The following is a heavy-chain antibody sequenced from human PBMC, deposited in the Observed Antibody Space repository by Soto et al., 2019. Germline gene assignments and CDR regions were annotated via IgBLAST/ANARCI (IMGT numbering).Heavy chain of an antibody. CDR3: AKDPLWYDSDWYPPPGFAP. CDR2: ITAYGDST. V-gene: IGHV3-23*01. CDR1: GFTFSNYA. D-gene: IGHD6-19*01. Sequence: EVHLLESGGGFVQPGGSLRLSCAASGFTFSNYAMSWVRQAPGKGLEWVSAITAYGDSTHYADSVKGRFTISRDSPKNTLYLQMDSLRAEDTAVYYCAKDPLWYDSDWYPPPGFAPGGQGTLVTVSS. J-gene: IGHJ5*02.